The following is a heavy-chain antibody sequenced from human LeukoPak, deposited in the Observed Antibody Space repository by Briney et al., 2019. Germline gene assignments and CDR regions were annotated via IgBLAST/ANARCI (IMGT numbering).Heavy chain of an antibody. CDR2: INHSGST. Sequence: SETLSLTCAVYGGSFSGYYWSWIRQPPGKGLEWIGEINHSGSTNYNPSLKSRVTISVDTSKNQFSLKLSSVTAADTAVYYCARDRRVYDILTGYTSFDYWGQGTLVTVSS. J-gene: IGHJ4*02. V-gene: IGHV4-34*01. CDR1: GGSFSGYY. CDR3: ARDRRVYDILTGYTSFDY. D-gene: IGHD3-9*01.